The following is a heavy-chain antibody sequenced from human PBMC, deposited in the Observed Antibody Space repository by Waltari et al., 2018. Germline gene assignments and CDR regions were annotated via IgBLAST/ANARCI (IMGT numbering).Heavy chain of an antibody. Sequence: QLQLQESGPGLVKPSETLSLTCTVSGGSISTNYNWGWIRQPPGKGLEWMGNMQYRGSTFYNPSLEIRVTISLDTWKNQFSLRLSSVGAADTAVYFCGRIAFGDEGGYFQYWGQGTLVTVSS. J-gene: IGHJ1*01. V-gene: IGHV4-39*01. CDR1: GGSISTNYN. CDR2: MQYRGST. CDR3: GRIAFGDEGGYFQY. D-gene: IGHD4-17*01.